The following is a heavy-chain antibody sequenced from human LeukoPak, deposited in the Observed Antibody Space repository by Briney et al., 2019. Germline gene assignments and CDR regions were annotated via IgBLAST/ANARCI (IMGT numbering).Heavy chain of an antibody. D-gene: IGHD2-2*01. V-gene: IGHV3-11*04. Sequence: GGSLRLSCAASGFTFSDYYMSWIREAPGKGLEWGAYISSSGSTIHYADSVKGRFTISRDNAKKSLYLQMNSLRSEDPAVYYCARGHGVVAASDDAFDIWGQGTMVTVSS. CDR2: ISSSGSTI. J-gene: IGHJ3*02. CDR3: ARGHGVVAASDDAFDI. CDR1: GFTFSDYY.